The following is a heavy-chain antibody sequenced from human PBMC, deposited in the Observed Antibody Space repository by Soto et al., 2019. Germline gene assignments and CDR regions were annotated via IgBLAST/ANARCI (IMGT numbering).Heavy chain of an antibody. V-gene: IGHV1-69*13. Sequence: GASVKVSCKASGGTFSSYAISWVRQAPGQGLEWMGGIIPIFGTANYAQKFQGRVTITADESTSTAYMELSSLRSEDTAVYYCARDLEVLRYFDRPDGDASNWLDPWGQGTLVSVSS. CDR2: IIPIFGTA. CDR1: GGTFSSYA. CDR3: ARDLEVLRYFDRPDGDASNWLDP. J-gene: IGHJ5*02. D-gene: IGHD3-9*01.